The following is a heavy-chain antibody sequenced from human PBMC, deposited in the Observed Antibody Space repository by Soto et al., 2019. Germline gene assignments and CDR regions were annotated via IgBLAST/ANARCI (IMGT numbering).Heavy chain of an antibody. V-gene: IGHV1-18*01. D-gene: IGHD2-21*01. CDR1: GYTFTSYG. Sequence: ASVKVSCKASGYTFTSYGISWVRQAPGQGLEWMGWISAYNGNTNYAQKLQGRVTMTTDTYTSTAYMELRSLRSDDTAVYYCARDGRYVVVNDTGFEYWGQGTLVNVSS. CDR2: ISAYNGNT. CDR3: ARDGRYVVVNDTGFEY. J-gene: IGHJ4*02.